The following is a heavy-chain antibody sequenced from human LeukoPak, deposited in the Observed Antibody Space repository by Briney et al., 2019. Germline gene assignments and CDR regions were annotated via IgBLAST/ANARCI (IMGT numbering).Heavy chain of an antibody. CDR2: ISAYNGNT. CDR1: GYTFTSYG. D-gene: IGHD3-22*01. J-gene: IGHJ3*02. Sequence: ASVKVSCKASGYTFTSYGISWVRQAPGQGLEWMGWISAYNGNTNYAQKLQGRVTMTTDTSTSTAYMELRSLRSEDTAVYYCARHYCDRSAFDIWGQGTMVTVSS. CDR3: ARHYCDRSAFDI. V-gene: IGHV1-18*01.